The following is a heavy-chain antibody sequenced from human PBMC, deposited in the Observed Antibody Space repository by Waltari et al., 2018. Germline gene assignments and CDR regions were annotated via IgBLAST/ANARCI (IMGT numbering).Heavy chain of an antibody. Sequence: EVQLVESGGGLVQPGGSLRISWAASGFTLGAYCGSGVRKAPGKGLEWVSHISGDIATMYYDGSVKGRFSISRDNTKNSLYLQMKSLRAEDSAVYYCVRGLGEMATNPYFYYYMDVWGKGTTVTVSS. J-gene: IGHJ6*03. CDR3: VRGLGEMATNPYFYYYMDV. CDR1: GFTLGAYC. D-gene: IGHD5-12*01. V-gene: IGHV3-48*04. CDR2: ISGDIATM.